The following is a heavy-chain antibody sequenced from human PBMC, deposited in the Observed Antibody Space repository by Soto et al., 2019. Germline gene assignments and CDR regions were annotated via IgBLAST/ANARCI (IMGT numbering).Heavy chain of an antibody. CDR1: GYTFTSYG. D-gene: IGHD3-3*01. J-gene: IGHJ6*02. CDR3: AREMGLTIFGVVIEDHYYGMDV. CDR2: ISAYNGNT. Sequence: ASVKVSCKASGYTFTSYGISWVRQAPGQGLEWMGWISAYNGNTNYAQKLQGRVTMTTDTSTSTAYMELRSLRSDDTAVYYCAREMGLTIFGVVIEDHYYGMDVWGQGTTVTVSS. V-gene: IGHV1-18*01.